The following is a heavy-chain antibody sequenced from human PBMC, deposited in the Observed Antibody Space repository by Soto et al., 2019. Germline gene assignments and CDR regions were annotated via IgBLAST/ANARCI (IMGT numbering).Heavy chain of an antibody. D-gene: IGHD3-10*01. V-gene: IGHV3-33*01. Sequence: GGSLRLSCAGSGFTFGASGMHWVRQPPGKGLEWVAVIWFDGSSKYYADSVQGRFTVSRDNSKNTMYLQINSLRAEDTAVFFCARVRVVRGSGLTYIEFWGQGILVTVFS. CDR1: GFTFGASG. CDR3: ARVRVVRGSGLTYIEF. J-gene: IGHJ4*01. CDR2: IWFDGSSK.